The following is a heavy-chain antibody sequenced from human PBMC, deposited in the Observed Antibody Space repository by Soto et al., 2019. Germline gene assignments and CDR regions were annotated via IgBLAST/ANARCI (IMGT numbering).Heavy chain of an antibody. CDR1: GDSVSSNNAA. Sequence: SQTLSLTCAISGDSVSSNNAAWDWIRQSPSRVLEWLGRTYSRSKWYNDYAVSVESRITINPDTSKNRFSLQLNSVTPEDTAVYSGARDRQQNYKQNSWFDPWGQGTMLTVSS. J-gene: IGHJ5*02. CDR2: TYSRSKWYN. V-gene: IGHV6-1*01. CDR3: ARDRQQNYKQNSWFDP. D-gene: IGHD1-7*01.